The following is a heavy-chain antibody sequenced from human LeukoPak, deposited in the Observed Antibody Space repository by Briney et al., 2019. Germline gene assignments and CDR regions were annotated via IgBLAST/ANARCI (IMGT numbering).Heavy chain of an antibody. CDR1: GFTFSSYA. J-gene: IGHJ3*02. Sequence: GRSLRLSCAASGFTFSSYAMHWVRQAPGKGLEWVAVISYDGSNKYYADSVRGRSTISRDNSKNTLYLQMNSLRAEDTAVYYCARDPAFDCSSTSCYSDAFDIWGQGTMVTVSS. V-gene: IGHV3-30*04. CDR3: ARDPAFDCSSTSCYSDAFDI. D-gene: IGHD2-2*01. CDR2: ISYDGSNK.